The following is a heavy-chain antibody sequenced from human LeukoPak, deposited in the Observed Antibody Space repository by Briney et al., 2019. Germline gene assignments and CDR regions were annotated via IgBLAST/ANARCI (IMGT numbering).Heavy chain of an antibody. CDR1: GFTFSRSW. J-gene: IGHJ4*02. CDR3: ASAPLYSGYDLIGPFDY. Sequence: GGSLRLSCAASGFTFSRSWMSWVRQAPGKGLEWVATIKEDGSETYYVDSVKGRITISRDNAKNSLYLQMNSLRAEDTALYYCASAPLYSGYDLIGPFDYWGQGTLVTVSS. V-gene: IGHV3-7*03. D-gene: IGHD5-12*01. CDR2: IKEDGSET.